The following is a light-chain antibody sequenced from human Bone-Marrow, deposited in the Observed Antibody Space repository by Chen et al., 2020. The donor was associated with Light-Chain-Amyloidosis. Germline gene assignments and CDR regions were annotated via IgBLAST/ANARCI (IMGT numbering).Light chain of an antibody. J-gene: IGKJ2*01. CDR1: QSISTY. V-gene: IGKV1-39*01. CDR2: AAS. Sequence: DIQMTPSAASLSASVGDRVTITCRASQSISTYLNWYQHKPGVAPRLLIYAASKLQSGGPSRFSGRGSGTDFTLTISSLEPDDSATYYCHQSYNTPHTYGQGTNLEIK. CDR3: HQSYNTPHT.